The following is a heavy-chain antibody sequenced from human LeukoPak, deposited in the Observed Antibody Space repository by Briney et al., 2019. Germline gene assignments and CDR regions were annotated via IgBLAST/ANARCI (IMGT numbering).Heavy chain of an antibody. CDR3: ARGGGYDILTAPGDY. V-gene: IGHV7-4-1*02. CDR2: INTNTGNP. D-gene: IGHD3-9*01. CDR1: GYTFTSYA. Sequence: ASVKVSCKAFGYTFTSYAMNWVRQAPGQGLEWMGWINTNTGNPTYAQCFTGRFVFSLDTSVSTAYLQMSSLKAEDTAVYYCARGGGYDILTAPGDYWGQGTLVTVSS. J-gene: IGHJ4*02.